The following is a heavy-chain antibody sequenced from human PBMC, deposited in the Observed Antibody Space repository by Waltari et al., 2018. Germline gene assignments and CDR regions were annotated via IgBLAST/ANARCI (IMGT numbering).Heavy chain of an antibody. J-gene: IGHJ4*02. V-gene: IGHV4-39*07. Sequence: QLQLQESGPGLVKPSETLSLTCTVSGGSISSSRYYWGWIRQHPVKGLEWIGRIYYSGRTYYSPSRMSRCTISVDTSNNHCSLKLSAVTAADTAVYYCARARWSGYHIDYWGQGTLVTVSS. D-gene: IGHD3-3*01. CDR1: GGSISSSRYY. CDR2: IYYSGRT. CDR3: ARARWSGYHIDY.